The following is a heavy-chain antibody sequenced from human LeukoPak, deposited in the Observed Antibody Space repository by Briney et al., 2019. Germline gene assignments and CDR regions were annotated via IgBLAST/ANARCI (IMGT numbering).Heavy chain of an antibody. J-gene: IGHJ4*02. CDR3: SRSGYYDVLDY. Sequence: PGGSLRLSCAASGFTFSSYAMSWVRQAPGKGLEWVSAISGSGGSTYHADSVKGRFTISRDNSKNTLCLQMNSLRAEDTGVYYCSRSGYYDVLDYWGQGTLVTVSS. CDR2: ISGSGGST. CDR1: GFTFSSYA. D-gene: IGHD3-3*01. V-gene: IGHV3-23*01.